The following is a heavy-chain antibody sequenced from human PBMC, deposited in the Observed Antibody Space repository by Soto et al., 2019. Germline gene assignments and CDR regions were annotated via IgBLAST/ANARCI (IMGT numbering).Heavy chain of an antibody. CDR2: ISGSGVST. CDR1: GFIFRSYA. CDR3: AKDWWYCSSTSCYNSRQLDY. J-gene: IGHJ4*02. V-gene: IGHV3-23*01. Sequence: QPGGSLRLSCGASGFIFRSYAMTWVRQAPGKGLEWVSTISGSGVSTYYADSVKGRFTISRDNSKNTLYLQMNSLRAEDTAVYYCAKDWWYCSSTSCYNSRQLDYWGQGTLVTVSS. D-gene: IGHD2-2*02.